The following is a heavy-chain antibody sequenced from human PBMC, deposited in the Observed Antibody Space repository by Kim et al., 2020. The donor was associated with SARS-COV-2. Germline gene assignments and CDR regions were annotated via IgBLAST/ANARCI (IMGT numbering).Heavy chain of an antibody. Sequence: RYSPSFQGQVTISADKAIGTAYLQWSSLKASDTAMYYCAGSRQWLDAFDIWGQGTMVTVSS. CDR3: AGSRQWLDAFDI. J-gene: IGHJ3*02. V-gene: IGHV5-51*01. D-gene: IGHD6-19*01.